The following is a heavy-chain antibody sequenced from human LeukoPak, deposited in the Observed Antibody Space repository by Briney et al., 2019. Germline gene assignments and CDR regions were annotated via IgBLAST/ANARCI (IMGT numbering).Heavy chain of an antibody. CDR2: IYHSGST. Sequence: PSETLSLTCAVSGYSISSGYYWGWIRQPPGKGLEWIGSIYHSGSTYYNPSLKSRATISVDTSKNQFSLKLSSVTAADTAVYYCARLQASPYYFDYWGQGTLVTVSS. V-gene: IGHV4-38-2*01. CDR1: GYSISSGYY. CDR3: ARLQASPYYFDY. J-gene: IGHJ4*02.